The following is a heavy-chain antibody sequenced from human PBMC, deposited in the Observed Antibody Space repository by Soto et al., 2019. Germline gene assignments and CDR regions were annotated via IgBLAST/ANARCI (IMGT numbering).Heavy chain of an antibody. D-gene: IGHD1-26*01. Sequence: QVQLVQSGAEGREPGASVKVSCRASGYSFTSLDINWVRQTAGQGLEWMGWRQPSTGRTGYAQKFQGRVTMTRDTSINTAYMELTTLTSDDTAFYYCARGVSAGVDYWGQGTLVTVSS. CDR1: GYSFTSLD. J-gene: IGHJ4*02. CDR2: RQPSTGRT. CDR3: ARGVSAGVDY. V-gene: IGHV1-8*01.